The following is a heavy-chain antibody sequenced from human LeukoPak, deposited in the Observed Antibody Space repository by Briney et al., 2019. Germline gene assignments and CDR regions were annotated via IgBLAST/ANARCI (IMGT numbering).Heavy chain of an antibody. CDR1: GYTFTIYY. CDR3: AREGVAGVVDY. V-gene: IGHV1-46*01. Sequence: GASVRVSFKASGYTFTIYYMHWVRQAPGQGGEWMGMINPSGGSTSYAQKFQGRVTMTRDTSTSTVYMELSSLRSEDTAVYYCAREGVAGVVDYWGQGTLVTVSS. CDR2: INPSGGST. J-gene: IGHJ4*02. D-gene: IGHD6-19*01.